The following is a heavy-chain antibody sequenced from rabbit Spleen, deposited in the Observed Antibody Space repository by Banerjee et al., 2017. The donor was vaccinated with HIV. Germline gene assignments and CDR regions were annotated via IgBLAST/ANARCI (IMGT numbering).Heavy chain of an antibody. CDR3: ARDGYTTGDYHRYFNL. V-gene: IGHV1S43*01. CDR1: GIDFSTYYY. Sequence: QSLEESGGDLVKPGASLTLTCKASGIDFSTYYYMCWVRQAPGKGLEWIACIVTVSANTYYASWAKGRFTITRSTSLNTVTLQMTSLTAADTATYFCARDGYTTGDYHRYFNLWGPGTLVTVS. D-gene: IGHD7-1*01. CDR2: IVTVSANT. J-gene: IGHJ4*01.